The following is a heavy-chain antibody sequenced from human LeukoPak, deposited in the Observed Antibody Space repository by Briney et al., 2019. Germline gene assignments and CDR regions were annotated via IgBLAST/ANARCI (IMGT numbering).Heavy chain of an antibody. D-gene: IGHD6-19*01. CDR3: ASSWPVAGKPIDY. CDR1: GGSISSYY. CDR2: IYYSGST. V-gene: IGHV4-59*01. J-gene: IGHJ4*02. Sequence: PSETLSLTCTVSGGSISSYYWSWIRQPPGKGLEWIGYIYYSGSTSYNPSLKSRVTISVDTSKNQFSLKLSSVTAADTAVYYCASSWPVAGKPIDYWGQGTLVTVSS.